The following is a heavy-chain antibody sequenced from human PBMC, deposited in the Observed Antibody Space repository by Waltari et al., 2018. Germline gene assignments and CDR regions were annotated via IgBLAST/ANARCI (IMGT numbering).Heavy chain of an antibody. CDR1: GFTFSSYS. J-gene: IGHJ4*02. Sequence: EVQLVESGGGLVKPGGSLRLSCAASGFTFSSYSMNWVRQAPGKGLEGVSSISSSSSYIYYAYSVKGRFTISRDNAKNSLYLQMNSLRAEDTAVYYCARLLERHYYFDYWGQGTLVTVSS. CDR2: ISSSSSYI. CDR3: ARLLERHYYFDY. D-gene: IGHD1-1*01. V-gene: IGHV3-21*01.